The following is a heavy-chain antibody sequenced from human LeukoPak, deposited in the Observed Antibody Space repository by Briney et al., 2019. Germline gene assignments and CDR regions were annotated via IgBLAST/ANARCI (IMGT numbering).Heavy chain of an antibody. CDR2: ISTSGTT. Sequence: SETLSLTCTVSGGSISGYYWSWIRQPAGKGPEWMGRISTSGTTRYDPSLKSRVTMSVDTSENQFSLKLTSVTAADTAVYYCARGLSASYDFNWFDSWGQGTLVTVSS. CDR1: GGSISGYY. CDR3: ARGLSASYDFNWFDS. D-gene: IGHD2/OR15-2a*01. J-gene: IGHJ5*01. V-gene: IGHV4-4*07.